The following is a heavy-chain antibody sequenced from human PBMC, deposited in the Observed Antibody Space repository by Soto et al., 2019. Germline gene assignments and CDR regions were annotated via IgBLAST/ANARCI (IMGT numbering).Heavy chain of an antibody. V-gene: IGHV3-23*01. CDR2: ISGSGGST. D-gene: IGHD6-19*01. Sequence: EVQLLESGGGLVQPGGSLRLSCAASGFTFSSYAMSWVRQAPGKGLEWVSAISGSGGSTYYADSVKGRFTISRDNSKNTLYLQMNSLRAEDTAVYYCARGVNKGNGWGSDAIDVWGQGTKVVVSS. CDR1: GFTFSSYA. J-gene: IGHJ3*01. CDR3: ARGVNKGNGWGSDAIDV.